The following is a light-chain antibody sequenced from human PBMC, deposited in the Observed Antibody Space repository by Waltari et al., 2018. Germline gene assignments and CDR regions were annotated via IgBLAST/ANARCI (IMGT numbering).Light chain of an antibody. J-gene: IGKJ4*01. Sequence: EIVLTQSPATLSLSPGERATLSCRASQSVSSYLAWYQQKPGQAPRLLIYDASNRATGIPARFSGSGSGTDFTLTISSLEPEDFAVYYCQQHETAPLTFGGGTKVEIK. CDR2: DAS. CDR1: QSVSSY. CDR3: QQHETAPLT. V-gene: IGKV3-11*01.